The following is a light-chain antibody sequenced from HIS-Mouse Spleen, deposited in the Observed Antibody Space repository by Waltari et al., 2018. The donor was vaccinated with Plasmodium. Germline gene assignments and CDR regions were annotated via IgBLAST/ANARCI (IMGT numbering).Light chain of an antibody. CDR2: QDS. Sequence: SYELTQPPSVSVSPGQTASIPCSGDKLGDKYACWYQQKPGQSPVLVIYQDSKRHSGIPERFSGSNSGNTATLTISGTQAMDEADYYCQAWDSSTVVFGGGTKLTVL. CDR1: KLGDKY. J-gene: IGLJ2*01. CDR3: QAWDSSTVV. V-gene: IGLV3-1*01.